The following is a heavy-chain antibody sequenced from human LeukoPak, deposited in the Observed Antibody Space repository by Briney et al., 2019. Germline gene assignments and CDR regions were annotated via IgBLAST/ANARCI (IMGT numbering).Heavy chain of an antibody. CDR1: GASFSDYY. D-gene: IGHD1-26*01. J-gene: IGHJ4*02. Sequence: SETLSLTCAVYGASFSDYYWDWIRQPPGKGLEWIGEIEHSGSTKYNPSLKSRVIISVDTSKNQFSLKLSSVTAADTAVYYCASRRVGATKRFDYWGQGTLVTVSS. V-gene: IGHV4-34*01. CDR3: ASRRVGATKRFDY. CDR2: IEHSGST.